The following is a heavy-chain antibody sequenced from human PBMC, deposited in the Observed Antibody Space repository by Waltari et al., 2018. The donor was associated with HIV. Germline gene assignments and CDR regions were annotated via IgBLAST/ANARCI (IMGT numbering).Heavy chain of an antibody. CDR1: GGSISGGSYY. CDR3: ARDREGPTKAGYYYYYGMDV. CDR2: IYTSGSA. D-gene: IGHD5-12*01. J-gene: IGHJ6*02. V-gene: IGHV4-61*02. Sequence: QVQLQESGPGLVKPSQTLSLTCVVSGGSISGGSYYWSWIRQPAGQGLEWIGRIYTSGSAKYNTSLKSRFTISIDTSKNQISLKMRSVTAADTAVYYCARDREGPTKAGYYYYYGMDVWGQGTTVTVSS.